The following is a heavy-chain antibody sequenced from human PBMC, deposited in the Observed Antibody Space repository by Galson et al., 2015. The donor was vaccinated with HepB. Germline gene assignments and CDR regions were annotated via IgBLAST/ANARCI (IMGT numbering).Heavy chain of an antibody. D-gene: IGHD1-26*01. J-gene: IGHJ5*02. V-gene: IGHV3-11*06. CDR2: ISTTSSYT. CDR1: GFTFSDHY. CDR3: ARKARSGTHLDT. Sequence: SLRLSCAASGFTFSDHYMSWIRQAPGKGLEWVSYISTTSSYTNYGDSVKGRFTISRDNAKKSLYLQMNTLSAEDTAFYYCARKARSGTHLDTWGQGTLVTVSS.